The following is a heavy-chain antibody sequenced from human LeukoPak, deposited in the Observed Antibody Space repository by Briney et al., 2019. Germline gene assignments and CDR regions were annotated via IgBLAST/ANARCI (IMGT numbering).Heavy chain of an antibody. J-gene: IGHJ5*02. D-gene: IGHD3-9*01. V-gene: IGHV1-18*01. Sequence: ASLKLCCKAAGYTFTSYGISSVRQAPGQGLGWMGWISAYNGNTNYAQKLPGRVTMTTDTPTSTAYMELRSLRSDDTAVYYCARVQGSDYDILTGYPNWFEPWGQGNLVTVSS. CDR1: GYTFTSYG. CDR2: ISAYNGNT. CDR3: ARVQGSDYDILTGYPNWFEP.